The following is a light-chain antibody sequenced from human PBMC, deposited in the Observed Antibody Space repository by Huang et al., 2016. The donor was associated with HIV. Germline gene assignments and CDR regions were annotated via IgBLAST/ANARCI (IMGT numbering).Light chain of an antibody. V-gene: IGKV3-15*01. CDR3: QQYNNWPPEYT. CDR1: PRVNTN. J-gene: IGKJ2*01. CDR2: AAS. Sequence: VMMSQSPATLAASPGERVTLSCGANPRVNTNLAWYQQKPGQPPRLLIYAASTRATGVRARFAGSGSGTEVTLTIDSLQSDDFAVYYCQQYNNWPPEYTFGQGTRLEIK.